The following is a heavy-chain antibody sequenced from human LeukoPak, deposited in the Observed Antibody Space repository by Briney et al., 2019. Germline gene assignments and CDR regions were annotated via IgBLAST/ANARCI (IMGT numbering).Heavy chain of an antibody. J-gene: IGHJ6*02. CDR1: GGSFSGYY. Sequence: PSETLSLTCAVYGGSFSGYYWSWIRQPPGKGLEWIGEINHSGSTYYNPSLKSRVTISVDTSKNQFSLKLSPVTAADTAVYYCARDRGGNYYGMDVWGQGTTVTVSS. CDR2: INHSGST. CDR3: ARDRGGNYYGMDV. D-gene: IGHD3-10*01. V-gene: IGHV4-34*09.